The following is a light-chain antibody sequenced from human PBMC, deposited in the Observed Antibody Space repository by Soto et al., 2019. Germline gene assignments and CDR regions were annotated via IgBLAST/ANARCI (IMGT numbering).Light chain of an antibody. CDR2: DAS. V-gene: IGKV1-33*01. Sequence: IQMTQSPSSLSASVGDRVTITCQASQDITNYLIWYQQKPGKAPKVLIYDASSLGTGVSSRFSGSGSGTHFTLTISILQPEDIATYYCQQFDSVPCTFGQGTKLEIK. CDR3: QQFDSVPCT. J-gene: IGKJ2*02. CDR1: QDITNY.